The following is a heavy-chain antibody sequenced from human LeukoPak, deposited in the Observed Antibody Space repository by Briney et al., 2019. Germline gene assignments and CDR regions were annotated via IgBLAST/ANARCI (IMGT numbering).Heavy chain of an antibody. V-gene: IGHV3-53*01. D-gene: IGHD2-21*01. CDR3: ARGICGGDCYTNWFDP. Sequence: PGGSLRLSCAASGFTVSSNYMSWVRQAPGKGLEWVSVIYSGGSTYYADSVKGRFTISRDNSKNTLYLQMNSLRAEDTAVYYCARGICGGDCYTNWFDPWGQGTLVTVSS. J-gene: IGHJ5*02. CDR1: GFTVSSNY. CDR2: IYSGGST.